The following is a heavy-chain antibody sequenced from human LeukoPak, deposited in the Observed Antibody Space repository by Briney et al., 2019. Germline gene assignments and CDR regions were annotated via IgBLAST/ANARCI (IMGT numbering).Heavy chain of an antibody. CDR1: TDSMSSYY. J-gene: IGHJ4*02. D-gene: IGHD3-16*01. CDR3: ARAKRGSGFGYYYFDS. V-gene: IGHV4-59*01. CDR2: RSYGVCT. Sequence: SETLSLTCTVSTDSMSSYYWSWIRQPPGKGLEWIGYRSYGVCTNYNPSLKSRVTMSLDTSKNQFSLKLTSVTAADTAVYYCARAKRGSGFGYYYFDSWGQGTLVTVSS.